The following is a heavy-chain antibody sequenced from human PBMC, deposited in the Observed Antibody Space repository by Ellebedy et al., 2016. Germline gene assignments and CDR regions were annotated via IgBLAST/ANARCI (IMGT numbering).Heavy chain of an antibody. CDR1: GLNFNTFF. V-gene: IGHV3-23*01. Sequence: GESLKISCTASGLNFNTFFMSWVRQAPGKGLEWVSTISAGSDTTRLADSVKGRFTISRDSSKNSVYLQMNRLRAEDTAVYYCRQGHYANYWGQGTLVTVSS. CDR2: ISAGSDTT. CDR3: RQGHYANY. D-gene: IGHD4-17*01. J-gene: IGHJ4*02.